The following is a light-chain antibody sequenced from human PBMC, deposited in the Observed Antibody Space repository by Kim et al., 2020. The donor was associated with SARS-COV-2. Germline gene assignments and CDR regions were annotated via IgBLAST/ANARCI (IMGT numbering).Light chain of an antibody. CDR1: SRDVGNYNL. CDR2: EVS. V-gene: IGLV2-23*02. J-gene: IGLJ2*01. CDR3: CSYAGSNTFVI. Sequence: QSITISGTGTSRDVGNYNLVSWYQQRPGTAPKLIIFEVSQRPSGVSNRFSGSKSGDTASLTISGLQAEDESDYYCCSYAGSNTFVIFGGGTQLTVL.